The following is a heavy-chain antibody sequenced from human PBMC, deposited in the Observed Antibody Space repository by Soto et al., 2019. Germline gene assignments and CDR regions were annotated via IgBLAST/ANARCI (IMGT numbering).Heavy chain of an antibody. CDR3: ASLHSGSYYSYYYYYGMDV. J-gene: IGHJ6*02. D-gene: IGHD1-26*01. V-gene: IGHV3-30-3*01. CDR2: ISYDGSNK. Sequence: QVQLVESGGGVVQPGRSLRLSCAASGFTFSSYAMHWVRQAPGKGLEWVAVISYDGSNKYYADSVKGRFTISRDNSKNTLYLQMNSRRAEDTAVYYCASLHSGSYYSYYYYYGMDVWGQGTTVTVSS. CDR1: GFTFSSYA.